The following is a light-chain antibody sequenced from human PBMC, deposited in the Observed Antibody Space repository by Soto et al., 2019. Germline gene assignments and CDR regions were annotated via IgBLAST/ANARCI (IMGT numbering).Light chain of an antibody. CDR1: QYVGTR. CDR3: HQRQSWPRT. J-gene: IGKJ1*01. Sequence: EIVLTHSPATLSSSPGETSTLSCRASQYVGTRLAWYQHKPGQAPRLLIYYTSNRATGIPARFSGSGSGTDFTLTTNSLAPEDFAIYYCHQRQSWPRTFGQGTKVDIK. CDR2: YTS. V-gene: IGKV3-11*01.